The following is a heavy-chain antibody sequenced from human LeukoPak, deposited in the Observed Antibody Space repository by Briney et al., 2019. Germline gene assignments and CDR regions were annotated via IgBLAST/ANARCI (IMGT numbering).Heavy chain of an antibody. V-gene: IGHV3-23*01. J-gene: IGHJ6*03. CDR1: GFSFSSYA. CDR2: MSSSDDGR. CDR3: ARDVFSSGWVYYYYMDV. D-gene: IGHD6-19*01. Sequence: PGGSLRLSCATSGFSFSSYAMSWVRQAPGKGLEWVSAMSSSDDGRYYTASVRGRFTISRDTSRSTLYLQMNSLRAEDTAVYYCARDVFSSGWVYYYYMDVWGKGTTVTISS.